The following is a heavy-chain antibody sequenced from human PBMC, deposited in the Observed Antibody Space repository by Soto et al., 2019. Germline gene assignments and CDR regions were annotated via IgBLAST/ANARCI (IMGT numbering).Heavy chain of an antibody. Sequence: ASVKVSCKAIGYSFTSHYMHWVRQAPGQGLEWMGWITTYNGNTEYAQKFQGRVTMTTDASTSTAYMELGSLRSDDTAIYYCARALTGYGMDVWGQGTTVTVSS. V-gene: IGHV1-18*04. CDR1: GYSFTSHY. CDR3: ARALTGYGMDV. J-gene: IGHJ6*02. CDR2: ITTYNGNT.